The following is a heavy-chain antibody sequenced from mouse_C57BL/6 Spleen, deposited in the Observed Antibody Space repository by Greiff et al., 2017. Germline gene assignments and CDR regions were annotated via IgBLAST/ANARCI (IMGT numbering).Heavy chain of an antibody. CDR1: GYTFTDYE. CDR2: IDPETGGT. Sequence: VQLQQSGAELVRPGASVTLSCKASGYTFTDYEMHWVKQSPVHGLEWIGAIDPETGGTAYNQKFKGKAILTADKSSSTAYMELRSLTSEDSAVYYCTRVPMDYWGQGTSVTVSS. V-gene: IGHV1-15*01. CDR3: TRVPMDY. J-gene: IGHJ4*01.